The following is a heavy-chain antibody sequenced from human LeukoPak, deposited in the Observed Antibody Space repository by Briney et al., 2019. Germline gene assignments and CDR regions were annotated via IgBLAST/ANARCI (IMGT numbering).Heavy chain of an antibody. CDR3: ARDLCCSGYEYYYYGMDV. Sequence: GGSLRLSCAASGFTFSSYWMSWVRQAPGKGLEWVANIKQDGSEKYYADSVKGRFTISRDNSKNTLYLQMNSLRAEDTAVYYCARDLCCSGYEYYYYGMDVWGQGTTVTVSS. CDR1: GFTFSSYW. V-gene: IGHV3-7*01. J-gene: IGHJ6*02. CDR2: IKQDGSEK. D-gene: IGHD5-12*01.